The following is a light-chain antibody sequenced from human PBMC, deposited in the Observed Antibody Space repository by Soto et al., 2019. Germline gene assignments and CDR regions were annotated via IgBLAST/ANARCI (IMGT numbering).Light chain of an antibody. V-gene: IGKV1-39*01. CDR2: GAS. CDR1: QSINNY. J-gene: IGKJ4*01. CDR3: QQSYSTPT. Sequence: DIQMTQSPSSLSASVGDRVTITCRARQSINNYLNWYQQKPGKAPKVLISGASSLQSGVPSRFSGSGSGTDFSLTISGLQREDFATYYCQQSYSTPTFGGGTKVEIK.